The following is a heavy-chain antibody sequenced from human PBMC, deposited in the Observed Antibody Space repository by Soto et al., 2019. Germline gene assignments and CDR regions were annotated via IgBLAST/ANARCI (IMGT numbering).Heavy chain of an antibody. CDR3: AHRRTYGSGSYSFGY. Sequence: QITLKESGPTLVKPTQTLTLTCTFSGFSLSTSGVGVAWIRQPPGKALEWLALIYWDDDKRYSPSLKSRLTIPKDTSKSQAVLTMTNMDPVDTAIYYCAHRRTYGSGSYSFGYWGQGTLVTVSS. CDR1: GFSLSTSGVG. J-gene: IGHJ4*02. D-gene: IGHD3-10*01. V-gene: IGHV2-5*02. CDR2: IYWDDDK.